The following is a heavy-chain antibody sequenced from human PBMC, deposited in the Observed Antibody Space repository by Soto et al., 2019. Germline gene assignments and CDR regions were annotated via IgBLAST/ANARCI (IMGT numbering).Heavy chain of an antibody. CDR2: ITRDGSST. Sequence: EVQLVESGGGLVQPEGSLRLSCAASGFSLSDYWMHWVRQAPGEGLVWLSRITRDGSSTNYADSVKGRFTISRDNAKNTLYLKVNSLRGEDTAVYYCARGANGYYYFDYWGQGTLVTVSS. D-gene: IGHD5-18*01. J-gene: IGHJ4*02. V-gene: IGHV3-74*01. CDR1: GFSLSDYW. CDR3: ARGANGYYYFDY.